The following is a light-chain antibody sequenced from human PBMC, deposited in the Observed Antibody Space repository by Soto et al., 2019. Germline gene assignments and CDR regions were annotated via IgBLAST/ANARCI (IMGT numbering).Light chain of an antibody. V-gene: IGKV3D-15*01. CDR2: GAS. CDR3: QQYNNWPRT. CDR1: QSVSSN. Sequence: EIVMTQSPATLSVSPGERATLSCRASQSVSSNLAWYQQKPGQAPTFLIYGASTRATGIPARFSGSGSGTEFTLTISSLQSEDFAVYYCQQYNNWPRTFGQGTKVEIK. J-gene: IGKJ1*01.